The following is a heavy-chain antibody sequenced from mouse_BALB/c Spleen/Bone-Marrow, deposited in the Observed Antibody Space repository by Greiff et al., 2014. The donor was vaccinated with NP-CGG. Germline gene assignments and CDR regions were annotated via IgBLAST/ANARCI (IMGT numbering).Heavy chain of an antibody. CDR3: ARSLYGYDWYFGV. CDR1: GYTFTSYV. Sequence: VQLQQPGPELVKPGASVKMSCKASGYTFTSYVMHWVKQKPGQGLEWIGNINPYNDGTKYNEKFKGKATLTSDKSSSTAYMELSSLTSEDSAVYYCARSLYGYDWYFGVWGAGTTVTVSS. V-gene: IGHV1-14*01. D-gene: IGHD2-2*01. J-gene: IGHJ1*01. CDR2: INPYNDGT.